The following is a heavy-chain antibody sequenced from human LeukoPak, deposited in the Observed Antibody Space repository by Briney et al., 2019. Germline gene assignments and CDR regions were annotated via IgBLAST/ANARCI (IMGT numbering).Heavy chain of an antibody. D-gene: IGHD3-16*01. CDR3: AKSTRAVMAMMDV. Sequence: GSLLLSCAASGFTFISYSMNWVRQAPGKGLEWVSSISSRSTYIYQADSGKGRFTISRDNAKTSLFLQMNSLRAEDTAVYFCAKSTRAVMAMMDVWGKGTTVTVSS. CDR1: GFTFISYS. V-gene: IGHV3-21*01. J-gene: IGHJ6*04. CDR2: ISSRSTYI.